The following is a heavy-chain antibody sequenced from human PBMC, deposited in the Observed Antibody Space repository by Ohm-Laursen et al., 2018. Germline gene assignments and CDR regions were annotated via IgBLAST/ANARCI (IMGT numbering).Heavy chain of an antibody. D-gene: IGHD3-3*01. V-gene: IGHV3-66*01. J-gene: IGHJ6*02. CDR2: IYSGGGT. Sequence: SLRLSCAASGFSVSNNYLIWVRQAPGKGLEWVSLIYSGGGTHYADSVKGRFTISRDNSKNTLYLQMNSLRAEDTAVYYCARVMYYDFWSGSWDGMDVWGQGTTVTVSS. CDR3: ARVMYYDFWSGSWDGMDV. CDR1: GFSVSNNY.